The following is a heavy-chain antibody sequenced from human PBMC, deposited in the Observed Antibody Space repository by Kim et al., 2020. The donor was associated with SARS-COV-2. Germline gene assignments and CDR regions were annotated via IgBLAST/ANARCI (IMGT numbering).Heavy chain of an antibody. V-gene: IGHV3-23*01. J-gene: IGHJ4*02. D-gene: IGHD6-13*01. CDR1: GFTFSSYA. Sequence: GGSLRLSCAASGFTFSSYAMTWVRQAPGKGLEWVSAISGSGYNTYYADSVRGRFTISRDSSQNTVFLQVTSLRDDDTAVYYCAEDRAAAAGTGQFDYWGQGTLVTVSS. CDR3: AEDRAAAAGTGQFDY. CDR2: ISGSGYNT.